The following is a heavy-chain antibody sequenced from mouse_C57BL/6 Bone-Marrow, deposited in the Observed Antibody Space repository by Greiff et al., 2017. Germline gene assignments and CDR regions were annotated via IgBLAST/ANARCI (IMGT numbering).Heavy chain of an antibody. Sequence: VQLQQPGAELVRPGSSVKLSCKASGYTFTSYWMHWVRQRPIQGLDWIGNIDPSDSETHYNQKFKDKATLTVDKSSSTAYMQLSSLTSEDSAVYYCARHWYFDVWGTGTTVTVSS. J-gene: IGHJ1*03. CDR3: ARHWYFDV. V-gene: IGHV1-52*01. CDR1: GYTFTSYW. CDR2: IDPSDSET.